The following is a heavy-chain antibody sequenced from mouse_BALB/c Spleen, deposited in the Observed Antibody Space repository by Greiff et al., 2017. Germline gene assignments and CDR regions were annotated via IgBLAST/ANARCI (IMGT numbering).Heavy chain of an antibody. Sequence: QVHVKQSGAELVRPGTSVKVSCKASGYAFTNYLIEWVKQRPGQGLEWIGVINPGSGGTNYNEKFKGKATLTADKSSSTAYMQLSSLTSDDSAVYFCARRVNYIPDYWGQGTTLTVSS. CDR3: ARRVNYIPDY. CDR2: INPGSGGT. J-gene: IGHJ2*01. CDR1: GYAFTNYL. D-gene: IGHD1-3*01. V-gene: IGHV1-54*01.